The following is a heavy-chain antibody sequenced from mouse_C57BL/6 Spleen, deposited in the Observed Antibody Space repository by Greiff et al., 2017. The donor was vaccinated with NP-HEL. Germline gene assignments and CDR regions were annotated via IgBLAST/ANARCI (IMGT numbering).Heavy chain of an antibody. D-gene: IGHD2-3*01. J-gene: IGHJ1*03. CDR2: ISDGGSYT. CDR1: GFTFSSYA. Sequence: EVKVVESGGGLVKPGGSLKLSCAASGFTFSSYAMSWVRQTPEKRLEWVATISDGGSYTYYPDNVKGRFTIARDNAKNNLYPQMSHLKSEDTAMYYCARSDGYYLWYFDVWGTGTTVTVSS. V-gene: IGHV5-4*03. CDR3: ARSDGYYLWYFDV.